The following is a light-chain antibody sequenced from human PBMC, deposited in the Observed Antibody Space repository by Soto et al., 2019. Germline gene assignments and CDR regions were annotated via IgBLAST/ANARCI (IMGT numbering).Light chain of an antibody. Sequence: EIVLQKPPGPLSLSQGERATLSCRASQSVSSTYLVWYQQKPGQAPRLLIYGASTRATGVPDRFSGGGSGTDFTLTISRLEPEDFAVYYCQHFVNSLTWTFGQGTKVDIK. CDR3: QHFVNSLTWT. CDR1: QSVSSTY. V-gene: IGKV3-20*01. CDR2: GAS. J-gene: IGKJ1*01.